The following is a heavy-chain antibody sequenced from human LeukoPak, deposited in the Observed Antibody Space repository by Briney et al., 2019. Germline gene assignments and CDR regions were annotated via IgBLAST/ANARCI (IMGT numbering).Heavy chain of an antibody. CDR1: GFTFSSYS. Sequence: GGSLRLSCAASGFTFSSYSVNWVRQAPGKGLEWVSPISSSSYIYYADSVKGRFTISRDNAKNSLYLQMNSLRAEDTAMYYCARDDCSSTSCYRINDWGQGTLVTVSS. V-gene: IGHV3-21*01. CDR3: ARDDCSSTSCYRIND. D-gene: IGHD2-2*02. J-gene: IGHJ4*02. CDR2: ISSSSYI.